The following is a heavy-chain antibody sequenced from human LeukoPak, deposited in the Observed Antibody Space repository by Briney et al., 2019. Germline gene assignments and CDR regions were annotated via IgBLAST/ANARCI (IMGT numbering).Heavy chain of an antibody. Sequence: GGPLRLSCTASGFTFSSYIMNWVRQAPGKGLEWVSYISSSSSTMYYADSVKGRFTISRDNAKNSLYLQMNSLRAEDTAVYYCARSSIAARPNWFDPWGQGTLVTVSS. V-gene: IGHV3-48*01. J-gene: IGHJ5*02. D-gene: IGHD6-6*01. CDR3: ARSSIAARPNWFDP. CDR2: ISSSSSTM. CDR1: GFTFSSYI.